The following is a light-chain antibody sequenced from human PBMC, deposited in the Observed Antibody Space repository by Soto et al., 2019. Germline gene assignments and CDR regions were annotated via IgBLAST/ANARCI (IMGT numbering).Light chain of an antibody. V-gene: IGKV3D-15*01. Sequence: TVMTQSPATLSVSPGERSTLSCMAIQSVTSNLAWYQQKPCQAPRLLIYGASTRATGVPDRFSGSGSGTDFTLTISRLEHEDFAVYHCQQYNNWPPITFGQGTRLEIK. J-gene: IGKJ5*01. CDR3: QQYNNWPPIT. CDR1: QSVTSN. CDR2: GAS.